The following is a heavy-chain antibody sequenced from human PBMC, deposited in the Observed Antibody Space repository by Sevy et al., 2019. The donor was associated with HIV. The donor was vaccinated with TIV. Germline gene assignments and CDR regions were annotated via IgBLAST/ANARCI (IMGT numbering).Heavy chain of an antibody. CDR1: GYTFTGYY. V-gene: IGHV1-2*06. D-gene: IGHD3-3*01. Sequence: ASVKVSCKASGYTFTGYYMHWVRQAPGQGLEWMGRINPNSGGTNYAQKFQGRVTMTRETSISTAYMELSRLRSDDTAVYYCARNYYDFWSGYYEYYYYYGMDVWGQGTTVTVSS. CDR3: ARNYYDFWSGYYEYYYYYGMDV. J-gene: IGHJ6*02. CDR2: INPNSGGT.